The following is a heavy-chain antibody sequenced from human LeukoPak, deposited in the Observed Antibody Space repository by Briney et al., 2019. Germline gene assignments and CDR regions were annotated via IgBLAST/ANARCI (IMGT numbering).Heavy chain of an antibody. CDR3: ARDLPHPGIAVADPTY. CDR2: INPSGGAT. CDR1: GYTFTSYY. V-gene: IGHV1-46*01. Sequence: VASVKVSCKASGYTFTSYYMHWVRQAPGQGLEWMGRINPSGGATTYAQKFQGRVTMTRDTSTSTVYMELSSLRFEDTAVYYCARDLPHPGIAVADPTYWGQRTLVTVSS. J-gene: IGHJ4*02. D-gene: IGHD6-19*01.